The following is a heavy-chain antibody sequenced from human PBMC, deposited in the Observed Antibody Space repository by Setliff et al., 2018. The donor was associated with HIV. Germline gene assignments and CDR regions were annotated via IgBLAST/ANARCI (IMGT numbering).Heavy chain of an antibody. CDR3: AKETSNELLWFGESTLFDY. J-gene: IGHJ4*02. D-gene: IGHD3-10*01. CDR1: GFTFNSHI. V-gene: IGHV3-23*01. CDR2: IRESGDDT. Sequence: PGGSLRLSCTASGFTFNSHIMNWARQAPGKGLEWISGIRESGDDTYYADSVKGRFTISRDNSKNTLYLQMNSLRAEDAAVYYCAKETSNELLWFGESTLFDYWGQGTLVTVSS.